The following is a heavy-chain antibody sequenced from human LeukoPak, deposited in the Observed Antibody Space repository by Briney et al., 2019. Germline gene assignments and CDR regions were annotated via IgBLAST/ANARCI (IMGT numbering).Heavy chain of an antibody. Sequence: SETLSLTCTVSGVSISSSNSYWGWIRQPPEKGLEWIGSIYYSGNTYFNGSLKSQVSISIDTSKNQFSLRLTSVTAADTAVYYCARQTGSGLFILPGGQGTLVTVSS. CDR3: ARQTGSGLFILP. D-gene: IGHD3/OR15-3a*01. CDR1: GVSISSSNSY. J-gene: IGHJ4*02. CDR2: IYYSGNT. V-gene: IGHV4-39*01.